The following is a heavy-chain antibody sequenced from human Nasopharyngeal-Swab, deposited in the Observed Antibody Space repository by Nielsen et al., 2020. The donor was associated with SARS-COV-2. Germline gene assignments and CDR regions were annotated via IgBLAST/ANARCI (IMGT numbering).Heavy chain of an antibody. CDR1: GFTFSSYE. Sequence: GESLKISCAASGFTFSSYEMNWVRQAPGKGLEWVSYISSSGSTIYYADSVKGRFTISRDNAKNSLYLQMNSLRAEDTAVYYCAKVFTYYYDITGAFDIWGQGTMVTVSS. CDR3: AKVFTYYYDITGAFDI. J-gene: IGHJ3*02. D-gene: IGHD3-22*01. V-gene: IGHV3-48*03. CDR2: ISSSGSTI.